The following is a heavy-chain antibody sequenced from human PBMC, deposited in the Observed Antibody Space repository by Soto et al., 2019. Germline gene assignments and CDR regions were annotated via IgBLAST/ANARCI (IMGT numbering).Heavy chain of an antibody. J-gene: IGHJ5*02. CDR3: ARDGCSGSNCLNWFDP. V-gene: IGHV3-30-3*01. Sequence: GGSLRLSCAASGFTFSSYAMHWVRQAPGKGLEWVAVISYDGSNKYYADSVKGRFTISRDNAKNSLYLQMNSLRAEDTAVYYCARDGCSGSNCLNWFDPWGQGTLVTVSS. D-gene: IGHD2-15*01. CDR1: GFTFSSYA. CDR2: ISYDGSNK.